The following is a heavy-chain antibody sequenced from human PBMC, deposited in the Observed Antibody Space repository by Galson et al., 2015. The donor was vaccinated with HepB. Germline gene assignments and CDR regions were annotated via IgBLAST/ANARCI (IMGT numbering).Heavy chain of an antibody. D-gene: IGHD2-2*01. V-gene: IGHV1-46*01. J-gene: IGHJ4*02. Sequence: SVKVSCKASGYTFTSYYMHWVRQPPGQGLEWMGIINPSGGSTSYAQKFQGRVTMTRDTSTSTVYMELSSLRTEDTAVYYCARVVSYEYCSSNSCYLYDYWGQVTLVTVSS. CDR1: GYTFTSYY. CDR2: INPSGGST. CDR3: ARVVSYEYCSSNSCYLYDY.